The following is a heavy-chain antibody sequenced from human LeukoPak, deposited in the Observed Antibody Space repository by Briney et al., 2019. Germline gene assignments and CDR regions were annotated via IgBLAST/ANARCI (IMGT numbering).Heavy chain of an antibody. CDR2: IYYSGST. V-gene: IGHV4-4*02. CDR1: GDSIFSSNW. CDR3: ARSPTKRVIEDY. J-gene: IGHJ4*02. D-gene: IGHD3-16*02. Sequence: SGTLSLTCAVSGDSIFSSNWWSWVRQPPGRGLEWIGEIYYSGSTNYSPSLKSRVTISIDKSKNQFSLKLTSVTAADTAVYYCARSPTKRVIEDYWGQGILVTVSS.